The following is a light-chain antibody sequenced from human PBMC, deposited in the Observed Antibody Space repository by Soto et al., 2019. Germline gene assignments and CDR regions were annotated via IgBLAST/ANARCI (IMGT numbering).Light chain of an antibody. CDR3: QQYGSSPQGT. Sequence: EVVLTQSPGTLSLSPGERATLSCRASQSVSSSYLAWYQHKRGQAPRLLMYGASSRATGVPDRFSGSGSGTDFTLTISRLEPEDFAVYYCQQYGSSPQGTFGPGTKVDIK. CDR2: GAS. V-gene: IGKV3-20*01. J-gene: IGKJ3*01. CDR1: QSVSSSY.